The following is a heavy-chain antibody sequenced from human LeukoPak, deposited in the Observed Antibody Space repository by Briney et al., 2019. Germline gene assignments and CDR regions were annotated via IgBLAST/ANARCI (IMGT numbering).Heavy chain of an antibody. D-gene: IGHD1-26*01. CDR3: ARDSDDDAFDI. CDR1: GGSISSYY. CDR2: IYYSGIT. V-gene: IGHV4-59*01. Sequence: SETLSLTCTVSGGSISSYYWSWIRQPPGKGLEWIGYIYYSGITNYNPSLKSRVTISVDTSKNQFSLKLSSVTAADTAVYYCARDSDDDAFDIWGQGTMVTVSS. J-gene: IGHJ3*02.